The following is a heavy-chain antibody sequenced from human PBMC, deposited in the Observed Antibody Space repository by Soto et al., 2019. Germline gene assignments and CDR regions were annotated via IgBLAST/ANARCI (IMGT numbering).Heavy chain of an antibody. J-gene: IGHJ6*02. CDR2: IDPSDSYI. CDR1: GYSFTSYW. V-gene: IGHV5-10-1*01. Sequence: PGESLKISCKGSGYSFTSYWISWVRQMPGKGLEWMGRIDPSDSYINYSPSFQGHVTFSVDKSITTAYLQWSSLKASDTAMYFCARPRDSGSNDFYYYGLDVWGQGTTVTVSS. D-gene: IGHD3-10*01. CDR3: ARPRDSGSNDFYYYGLDV.